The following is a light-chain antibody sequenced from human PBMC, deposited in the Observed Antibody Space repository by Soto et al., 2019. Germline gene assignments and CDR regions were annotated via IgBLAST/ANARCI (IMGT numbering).Light chain of an antibody. V-gene: IGKV1-39*01. CDR1: QSFSSY. CDR2: AAS. Sequence: DIQMTQSPSSLSASVGDRVTITCRATQSFSSYLNWYQQKPGKGPELLIYAASSLQSGVPSRFSGSGSGTDFTLTISSLQPEDFATYYCQQSYSTPLTFGGGTKVEIK. J-gene: IGKJ4*01. CDR3: QQSYSTPLT.